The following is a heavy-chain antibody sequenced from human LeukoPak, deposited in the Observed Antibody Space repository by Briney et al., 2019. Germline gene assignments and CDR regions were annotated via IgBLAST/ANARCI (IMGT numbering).Heavy chain of an antibody. D-gene: IGHD2/OR15-2a*01. V-gene: IGHV3-53*01. CDR2: IYRGGFT. J-gene: IGHJ5*02. Sequence: PGGSLRLSCEASGSIFSSSGMSWVRQAPGKGLEWVSVIYRGGFTYYADSVRGRFSISRDNSKNTLYLQMNSLRAEDTALYYCAREFLGFHPWGQGTLVTVSS. CDR1: GSIFSSSG. CDR3: AREFLGFHP.